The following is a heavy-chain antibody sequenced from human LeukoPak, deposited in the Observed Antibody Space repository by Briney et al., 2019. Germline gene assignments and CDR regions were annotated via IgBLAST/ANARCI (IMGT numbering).Heavy chain of an antibody. V-gene: IGHV3-23*01. J-gene: IGHJ4*02. Sequence: PGGSLRLSCTTSGFTFGDFAMGWVRQAPGKGLEWVSAISGSGGSTYYADSVKGRFTISRDNSKNTLYLQMNSLRAEDTAVYYCAKGGQLDTAMVYFDYWGQGTLVTVSS. CDR1: GFTFGDFA. CDR2: ISGSGGST. CDR3: AKGGQLDTAMVYFDY. D-gene: IGHD5-18*01.